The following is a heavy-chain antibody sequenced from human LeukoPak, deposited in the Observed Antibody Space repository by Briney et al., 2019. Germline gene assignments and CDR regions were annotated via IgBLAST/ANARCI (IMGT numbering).Heavy chain of an antibody. V-gene: IGHV3-49*04. D-gene: IGHD1-1*01. Sequence: PGGSLRLSCTASGFTFGDYAMSWVRQAPGKGLEWVGFIRSKAYGGTTEYAASVKGRFTISRDDSKSIAYLQMNSLKTEDTAVYYCTRDARYNWNDYYYYGMDVWGKGTTVTVSS. J-gene: IGHJ6*04. CDR3: TRDARYNWNDYYYYGMDV. CDR1: GFTFGDYA. CDR2: IRSKAYGGTT.